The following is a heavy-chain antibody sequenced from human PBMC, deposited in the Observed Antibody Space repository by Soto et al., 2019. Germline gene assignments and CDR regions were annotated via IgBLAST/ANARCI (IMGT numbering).Heavy chain of an antibody. CDR3: ARGYSSSSRYFQH. D-gene: IGHD6-6*01. CDR1: GGSVGSGSDY. J-gene: IGHJ1*01. V-gene: IGHV4-61*01. Sequence: SETLSLPSTVSGGSVGSGSDYWSWNRQPPVKGLEWIGYIYYSGSTNYNPSLKSRVTISVDTSKNQFSLKLSSVTAADSAVYYCARGYSSSSRYFQHWGQGTPVTVSS. CDR2: IYYSGST.